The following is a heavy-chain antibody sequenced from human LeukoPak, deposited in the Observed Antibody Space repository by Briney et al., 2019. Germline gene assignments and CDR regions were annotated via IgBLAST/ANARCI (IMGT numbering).Heavy chain of an antibody. D-gene: IGHD2-15*01. CDR1: GGSISSSSYY. CDR3: ASFLGYCSGGSCYCDY. V-gene: IGHV4-39*01. Sequence: SETLYLTCSVSGGSISSSSYYWGWIRHPPGKGLEWIGSLYYSGSTYYNPSLKSRVTISVDTSKTQFSLKLSSVTAADTAVYYCASFLGYCSGGSCYCDYWGQGTLVTVSS. CDR2: LYYSGST. J-gene: IGHJ4*02.